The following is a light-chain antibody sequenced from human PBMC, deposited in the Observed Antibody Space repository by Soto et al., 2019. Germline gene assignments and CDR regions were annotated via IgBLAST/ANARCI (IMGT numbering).Light chain of an antibody. V-gene: IGKV1-27*01. CDR3: QNHNSAPIT. J-gene: IGKJ5*01. CDR1: QGISNY. Sequence: DIQMTQSPSSLSASVGDRVTITCRASQGISNYLAWYQQKSGKLPKLLIYAASTLQSGVPSRFSGSGSGTDFTLTIRSLQPEDVASYYCQNHNSAPITFGQGTRLEIK. CDR2: AAS.